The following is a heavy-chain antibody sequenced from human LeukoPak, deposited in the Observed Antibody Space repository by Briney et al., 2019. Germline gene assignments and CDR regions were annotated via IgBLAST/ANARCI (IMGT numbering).Heavy chain of an antibody. Sequence: GASVKVSCKASGYTFTGYYMHWVRQAPGQGLEWMGWINPNSGGTNYAQKFQGRVAMTRDTSISTAYMELSRLRSDDTAVYYCAREDIAAAGTYYYYGMDVWGQGTTVTVSS. J-gene: IGHJ6*02. V-gene: IGHV1-2*02. CDR2: INPNSGGT. D-gene: IGHD6-13*01. CDR3: AREDIAAAGTYYYYGMDV. CDR1: GYTFTGYY.